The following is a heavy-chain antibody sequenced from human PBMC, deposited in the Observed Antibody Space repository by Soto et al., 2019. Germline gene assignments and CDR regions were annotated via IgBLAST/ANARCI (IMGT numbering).Heavy chain of an antibody. V-gene: IGHV4-61*08. CDR1: GGSISSGGYY. D-gene: IGHD2-15*01. CDR2: IYYSGST. J-gene: IGHJ3*01. Sequence: SETLSLTCTVSGGSISSGGYYWSWIRQHPGKGLEWIGYIYYSGSTNYNPSLQSRVTMSVDTSRNQFSLKLNSVTAADTAVYYCATGSASSTSDAFDVWDRGTVVTVSS. CDR3: ATGSASSTSDAFDV.